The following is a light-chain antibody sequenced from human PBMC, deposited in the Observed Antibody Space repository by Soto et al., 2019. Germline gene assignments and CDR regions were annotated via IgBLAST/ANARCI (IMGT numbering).Light chain of an antibody. CDR1: QNVNYN. Sequence: IVMTQSPATLSVSPGERATLSCRASQNVNYNLAWYQQKPGQAPSLLIHDASIRATAIPARFSGSGSGTDFTLTISSLEPEDFAVYYCQQRSNRRTFGPGTKVDIK. CDR3: QQRSNRRT. V-gene: IGKV3-11*01. J-gene: IGKJ3*01. CDR2: DAS.